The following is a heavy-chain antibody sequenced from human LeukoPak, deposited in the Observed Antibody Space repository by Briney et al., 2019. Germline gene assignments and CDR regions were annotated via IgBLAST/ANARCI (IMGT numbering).Heavy chain of an antibody. CDR3: ASEGFFLWSGYYHGYFDY. D-gene: IGHD3-3*01. Sequence: PSETLSLTCTVSGGSISSYYWSWIRQPAGKGLEWIGRIYTSGSTNYNPSLKSRVTMSVDTSKNQFSLKLSSVTAADTAVYYCASEGFFLWSGYYHGYFDYWGQGTLVTVSS. J-gene: IGHJ4*02. CDR1: GGSISSYY. V-gene: IGHV4-4*07. CDR2: IYTSGST.